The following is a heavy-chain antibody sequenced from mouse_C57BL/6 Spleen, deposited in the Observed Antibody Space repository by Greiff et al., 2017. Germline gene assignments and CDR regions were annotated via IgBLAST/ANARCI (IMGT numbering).Heavy chain of an antibody. V-gene: IGHV1-55*01. Sequence: QVHVKQPGAELVKPGASVKLSCKASGYTFTSYWITWVKQRPGQGLEWIGDIYPGSGSTNYNEKFKGKATLTVDTSSSTAYMQLRSLTSEDSAVYYSSRAGGYCFAYWGQGTLVTVSA. CDR2: IYPGSGST. CDR3: SRAGGYCFAY. D-gene: IGHD1-1*02. J-gene: IGHJ3*01. CDR1: GYTFTSYW.